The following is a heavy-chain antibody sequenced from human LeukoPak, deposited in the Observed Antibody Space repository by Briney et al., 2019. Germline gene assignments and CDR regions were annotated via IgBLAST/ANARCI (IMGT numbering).Heavy chain of an antibody. CDR2: INWNGSST. CDR3: AKEGRSLQTY. J-gene: IGHJ4*02. D-gene: IGHD5-24*01. V-gene: IGHV3-20*04. Sequence: PGGSLRLSCAASGFTFDDYGMSWVRQAPGKGLEWVSGINWNGSSTGYADSVKGRFTISRDNAKNSLYLQMNSLRVEDTAVYYCAKEGRSLQTYWGQGTLVTVSS. CDR1: GFTFDDYG.